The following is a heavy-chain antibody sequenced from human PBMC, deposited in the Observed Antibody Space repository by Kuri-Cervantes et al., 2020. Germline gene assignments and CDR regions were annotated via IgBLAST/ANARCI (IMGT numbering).Heavy chain of an antibody. J-gene: IGHJ6*03. Sequence: GESLKISCAASGFTFNNYGMHWVRQAPGQGLEWMGIINPSGGSTSYAQKFQGRVTMTRDTSTSTVYMELSSLRSEDTAVYYCARGVGATRDYYYYYYMDVWGKGTTVTVSS. CDR3: ARGVGATRDYYYYYYMDV. D-gene: IGHD1-26*01. CDR2: INPSGGST. CDR1: GFTFNNYG. V-gene: IGHV1-46*02.